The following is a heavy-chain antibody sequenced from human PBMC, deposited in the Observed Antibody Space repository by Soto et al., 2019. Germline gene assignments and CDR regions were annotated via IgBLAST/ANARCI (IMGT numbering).Heavy chain of an antibody. CDR2: IIPIFGTA. CDR1: GGTFSSYA. J-gene: IGHJ4*02. D-gene: IGHD5-12*01. Sequence: SVKVSCKASGGTFSSYAISWVRQAPGQGLGWMGGIIPIFGTANYAQKFQGRVTITADKSTSTAYMELSSLRSEDTAVYYCARGYSGFNYFDYWGQGTLVTVSS. CDR3: ARGYSGFNYFDY. V-gene: IGHV1-69*06.